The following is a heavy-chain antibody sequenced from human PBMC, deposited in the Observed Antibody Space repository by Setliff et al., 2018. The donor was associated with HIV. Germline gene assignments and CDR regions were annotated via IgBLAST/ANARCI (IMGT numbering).Heavy chain of an antibody. CDR3: ARDGEYHQLFDC. CDR2: IKQDGSEK. Sequence: SCAASGFTFSSYWMSWVRQAPGKGLEWVAIIKQDGSEKYYVDSVKGRFTISRDNAKNSVYLQMNSLRVDDTAVYYCARDGEYHQLFDCWGQGTLVTVSS. CDR1: GFTFSSYW. J-gene: IGHJ4*02. V-gene: IGHV3-7*03. D-gene: IGHD2-2*01.